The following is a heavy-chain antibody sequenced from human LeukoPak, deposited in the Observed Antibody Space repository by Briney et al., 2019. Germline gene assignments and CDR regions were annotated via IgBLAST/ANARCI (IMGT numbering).Heavy chain of an antibody. D-gene: IGHD1-1*01. Sequence: SETLSLTCTVSSGSISSNNHFWGWIRQPQGKGLEWIGNIDYSGTTDYNPSLKSRVTISVDTSKNQFSLKLSSVTAADTAVYYCARVLLERRLLDYWGQGTLVTVSS. V-gene: IGHV4-39*01. CDR2: IDYSGTT. CDR1: SGSISSNNHF. CDR3: ARVLLERRLLDY. J-gene: IGHJ4*02.